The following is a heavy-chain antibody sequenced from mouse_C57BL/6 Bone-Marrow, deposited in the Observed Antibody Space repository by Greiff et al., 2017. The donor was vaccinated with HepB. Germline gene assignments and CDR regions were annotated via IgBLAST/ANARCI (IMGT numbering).Heavy chain of an antibody. J-gene: IGHJ4*01. V-gene: IGHV14-1*01. CDR3: TDAGLYYYAMDY. CDR2: IDPEDGDT. Sequence: VQLQQSGAELVRPGASVKLSCTASGFNIKDYYMHWVKQRPEQGLEWIGRIDPEDGDTEYAPKFQGKATMTADTSSNTAYLQLSSLTSEDTAVYYCTDAGLYYYAMDYWGQGTSVTVSS. D-gene: IGHD6-5*01. CDR1: GFNIKDYY.